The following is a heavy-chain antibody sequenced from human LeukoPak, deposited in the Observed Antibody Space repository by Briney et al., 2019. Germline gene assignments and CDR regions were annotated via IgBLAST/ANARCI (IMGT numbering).Heavy chain of an antibody. Sequence: PGGSLRLSSAVSGLTFINAWMTWVRQVPGKGLEWVGRIKGKAEGGAAEYAALVKGRFTISRDDSRNTMYLQMNSLKTEDTAVYYCTTDGKYNDRGTFWSDPWGQGTLVTVSS. V-gene: IGHV3-15*01. CDR3: TTDGKYNDRGTFWSDP. CDR2: IKGKAEGGAA. D-gene: IGHD1-14*01. CDR1: GLTFINAW. J-gene: IGHJ5*02.